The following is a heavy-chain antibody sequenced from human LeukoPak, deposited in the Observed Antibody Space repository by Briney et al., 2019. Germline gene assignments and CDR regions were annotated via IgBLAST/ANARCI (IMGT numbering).Heavy chain of an antibody. V-gene: IGHV3-48*01. CDR2: ISSSSSTI. CDR3: ARVGGYFDY. D-gene: IGHD3-16*01. CDR1: GFTFSSYS. J-gene: IGHJ4*02. Sequence: GRSLRLSCAASGFTFSSYSMNWVRQAPGKGLEWVSYISSSSSTIYYADSVKGRFTISRDNAKNSLYLQMNSLRAEDTAVYYCARVGGYFDYWGQGTLVTVSS.